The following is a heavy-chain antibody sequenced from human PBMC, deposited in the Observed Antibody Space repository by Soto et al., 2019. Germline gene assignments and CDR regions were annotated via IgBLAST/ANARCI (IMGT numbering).Heavy chain of an antibody. V-gene: IGHV1-18*01. CDR3: ARSGDPVDYFYYYGMDV. Sequence: ASVKVSCKASGYTFTTYGISWVRQAPGQGLEWMGWISAYNGNTNYALKFQGRVTMTTDTSTSTAYMELRNLRSDDTAVYYCARSGDPVDYFYYYGMDVWGQGTTVTVSS. CDR1: GYTFTTYG. J-gene: IGHJ6*02. CDR2: ISAYNGNT. D-gene: IGHD4-17*01.